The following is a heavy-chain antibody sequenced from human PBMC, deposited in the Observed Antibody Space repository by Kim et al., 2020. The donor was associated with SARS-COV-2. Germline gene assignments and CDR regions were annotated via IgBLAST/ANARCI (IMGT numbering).Heavy chain of an antibody. CDR3: ATNYGSGSYSYGMDV. Sequence: SVKVSCKASGGTFSSYAISWVRQAPGQGLEWMGGIISIFGTANYAQKFQGRVTITADKSTSTAYMELSSLRSEDTAVYYCATNYGSGSYSYGMDVWGQGTTVTVSS. J-gene: IGHJ6*02. D-gene: IGHD3-10*01. V-gene: IGHV1-69*06. CDR1: GGTFSSYA. CDR2: IISIFGTA.